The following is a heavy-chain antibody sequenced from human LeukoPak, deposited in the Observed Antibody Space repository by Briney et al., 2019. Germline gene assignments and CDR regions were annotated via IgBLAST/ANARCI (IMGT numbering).Heavy chain of an antibody. Sequence: SETLSLTCTVSGDSITNGGYYWSWIRQPPGKGLEWIGYVHHSGSSYYNPSLKSRVTMSVDTSKNQFSLKLSSVTAADTAVYYCARDLYSAALDAFDIWGQGTMVTVSS. CDR1: GDSITNGGYY. CDR3: ARDLYSAALDAFDI. V-gene: IGHV4-30-2*01. J-gene: IGHJ3*02. CDR2: VHHSGSS. D-gene: IGHD2-21*01.